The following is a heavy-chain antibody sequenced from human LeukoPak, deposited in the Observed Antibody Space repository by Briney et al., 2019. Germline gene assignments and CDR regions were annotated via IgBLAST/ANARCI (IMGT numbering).Heavy chain of an antibody. D-gene: IGHD2-21*01. CDR2: IRSKAYGGTT. J-gene: IGHJ4*02. CDR3: TGVRGDWGGVRRDY. V-gene: IGHV3-49*03. Sequence: GGSLRLSCTASGFTFGDYAMSWFRQAPGKGLEWVGFIRSKAYGGTTENAGTVKGTFTISRDESKSIACLQMNSLKTEDTTACYCTGVRGDWGGVRRDYWGQGTLVTVSS. CDR1: GFTFGDYA.